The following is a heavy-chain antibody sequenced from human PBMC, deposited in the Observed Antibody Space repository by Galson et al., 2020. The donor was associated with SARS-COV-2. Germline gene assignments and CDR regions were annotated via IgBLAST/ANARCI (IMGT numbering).Heavy chain of an antibody. CDR2: INWNGGST. CDR3: ARGAGVGYYYYYYMDV. Sequence: GGFLRLSCAASGFTFDDYGMSWVRQAPGKGLEWVSGINWNGGSTGYADSVKGRFTISRDNAKNSLYLQMNSLRAEDTALYHCARGAGVGYYYYYYMDVWGKGTMVTVSS. V-gene: IGHV3-20*01. J-gene: IGHJ6*03. CDR1: GFTFDDYG. D-gene: IGHD1-26*01.